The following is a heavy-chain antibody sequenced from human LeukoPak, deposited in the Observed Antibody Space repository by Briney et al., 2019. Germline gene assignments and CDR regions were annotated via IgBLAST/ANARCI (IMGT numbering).Heavy chain of an antibody. CDR2: IYSGGST. D-gene: IGHD2-15*01. CDR1: GFTVSSNY. Sequence: PGGSLRLSCAASGFTVSSNYMSWVRQAPGKGLEWVSVIYSGGSTYYADSVKGRFTISRDKSKNTPYLQMNSLRAEDTAVYYCARVRMVAASYFDYWGQGTLVTVSS. CDR3: ARVRMVAASYFDY. J-gene: IGHJ4*02. V-gene: IGHV3-66*01.